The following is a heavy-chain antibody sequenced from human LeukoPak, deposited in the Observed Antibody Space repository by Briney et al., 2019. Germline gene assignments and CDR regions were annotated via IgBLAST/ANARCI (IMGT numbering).Heavy chain of an antibody. J-gene: IGHJ4*02. CDR1: GYTFTGYY. CDR2: INPNSGNT. CDR3: ARGYDFWSGHSSLFDY. V-gene: IGHV1-8*03. D-gene: IGHD3-3*01. Sequence: ASVKVSCKASGYTFTGYYMHWVRQAPGQGLEWMGRINPNSGNTGYAQKFQGRVTITRDTSISTAYMELSSLRSEDTAVYYCARGYDFWSGHSSLFDYWGQGTLVTVSS.